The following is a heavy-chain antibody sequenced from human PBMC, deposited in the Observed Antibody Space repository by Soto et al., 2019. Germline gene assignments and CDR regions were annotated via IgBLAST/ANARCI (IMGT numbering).Heavy chain of an antibody. J-gene: IGHJ4*02. CDR1: GGSISSYY. V-gene: IGHV4-59*01. CDR2: IYYSGST. D-gene: IGHD3-22*01. Sequence: LSLTCTVSGGSISSYYWSWIRQPPGKGLEWIGYIYYSGSTNYNPSLKSRVTISVDTSKNQFSLKLSSVTAADTAVYYCARVYRDYYDSSGSLDYWGQGTLVTVSS. CDR3: ARVYRDYYDSSGSLDY.